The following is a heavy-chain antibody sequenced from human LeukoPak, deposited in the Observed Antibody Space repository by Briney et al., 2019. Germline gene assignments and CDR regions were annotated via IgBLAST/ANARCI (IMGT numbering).Heavy chain of an antibody. D-gene: IGHD6-19*01. J-gene: IGHJ6*03. Sequence: ASVTVSCKASGDTFTGYYIHWVRQAPGQGLEWMGWINPNSGGTNYAQKFQGRVTMTRDTSISTAYMELSRLRSDDIAIYFCATTGREDSSGWFSYYYYYMDVWGKGTTVTVSS. CDR1: GDTFTGYY. CDR2: INPNSGGT. CDR3: ATTGREDSSGWFSYYYYYMDV. V-gene: IGHV1-2*02.